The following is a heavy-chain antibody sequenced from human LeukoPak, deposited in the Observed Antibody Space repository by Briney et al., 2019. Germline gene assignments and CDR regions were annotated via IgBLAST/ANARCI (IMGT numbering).Heavy chain of an antibody. CDR1: GYTFTAYG. CDR2: ISANNGNT. D-gene: IGHD5-12*01. CDR3: ATTLPKDIVATISIPFDY. V-gene: IGHV1-18*01. Sequence: ASVTVSCKASGYTFTAYGISWVRQAPGQGLEWMGWISANNGNTNYAQKVQGRVTMTRDTSTSTAYMELRSLRSEDTAVYYCATTLPKDIVATISIPFDYWGQGTLVTVSS. J-gene: IGHJ4*02.